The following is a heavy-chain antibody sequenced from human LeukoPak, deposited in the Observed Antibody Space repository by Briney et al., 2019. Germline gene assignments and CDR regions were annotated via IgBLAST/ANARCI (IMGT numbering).Heavy chain of an antibody. V-gene: IGHV3-33*03. CDR3: VTTWGAHYWYFDL. D-gene: IGHD1-26*01. CDR2: IWFDGSNK. J-gene: IGHJ2*01. CDR1: GFTFSSYG. Sequence: GRSLRLSCVASGFTFSSYGMHWVRQAPGKGPEWVAVIWFDGSNKYYADSVKGRFTISRDNAKNSLYLQMNSLRAEDTAVYYCVTTWGAHYWYFDLWGRGALVTVSS.